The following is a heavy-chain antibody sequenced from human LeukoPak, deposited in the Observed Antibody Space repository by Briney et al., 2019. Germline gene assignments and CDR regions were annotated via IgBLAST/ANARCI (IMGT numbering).Heavy chain of an antibody. Sequence: SQTLSLTCAISGDSVSSNSAAWNWIRQSPSRGLEWLGRTYYRSKWYNDYAVSVKSRITINPDTSKNQFSLQLNSVTPEDTAVYYCARAAPQWPNSYYYYGMDVWSQGTTVTVSS. CDR2: TYYRSKWYN. CDR3: ARAAPQWPNSYYYYGMDV. CDR1: GDSVSSNSAA. J-gene: IGHJ6*02. V-gene: IGHV6-1*01. D-gene: IGHD6-19*01.